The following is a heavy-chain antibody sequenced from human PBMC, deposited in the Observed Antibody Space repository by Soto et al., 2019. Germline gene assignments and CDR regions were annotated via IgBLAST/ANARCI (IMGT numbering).Heavy chain of an antibody. Sequence: SGPTLVNPTQTLTLTCTFSGFSLSTSGMCVSWIRQPPGKALEWLALIDWDDDKYYSTSLKTRLTISKDTSKNQVVLTMTNMDPVDTATYYCARIRSGMGQAASAFDIWGQGTMVTVSS. CDR3: ARIRSGMGQAASAFDI. V-gene: IGHV2-70*01. D-gene: IGHD6-25*01. CDR1: GFSLSTSGMC. J-gene: IGHJ3*02. CDR2: IDWDDDK.